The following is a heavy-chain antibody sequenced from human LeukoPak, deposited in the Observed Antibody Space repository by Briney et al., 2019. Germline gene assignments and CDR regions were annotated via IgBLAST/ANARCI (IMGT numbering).Heavy chain of an antibody. Sequence: GRSLRLSCAAAGFTFSSYAMHWVRQAPGKGLGWVAVISYDGSNKYYADSVKGRFTISRDNSKNTLYLQMNSLRAEDTAVYYCARDHQPQWELLGYWGQGTLVTVSA. J-gene: IGHJ4*02. CDR2: ISYDGSNK. CDR1: GFTFSSYA. D-gene: IGHD1-26*01. V-gene: IGHV3-30-3*01. CDR3: ARDHQPQWELLGY.